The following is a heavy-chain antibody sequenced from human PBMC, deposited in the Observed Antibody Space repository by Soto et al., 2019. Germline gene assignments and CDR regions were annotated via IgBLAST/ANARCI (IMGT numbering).Heavy chain of an antibody. V-gene: IGHV3-23*01. Sequence: EVQLLESGGGLVQPGGSLRLSCAAYGFSFSTYSMSWVRQAPGKGLEWVSGISAGGGNTFYADSVSGRFTISRDNSKNTLYLKITSLRAEDTALYYCVKHYEYQLLSWFDPRGQGTLVAVSS. J-gene: IGHJ5*02. CDR1: GFSFSTYS. CDR3: VKHYEYQLLSWFDP. CDR2: ISAGGGNT. D-gene: IGHD2-2*01.